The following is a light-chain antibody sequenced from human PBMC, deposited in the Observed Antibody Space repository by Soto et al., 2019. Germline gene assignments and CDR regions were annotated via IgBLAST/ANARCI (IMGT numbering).Light chain of an antibody. CDR1: SSDVGGYNY. CDR3: TSYTSSDTLV. V-gene: IGLV2-8*01. J-gene: IGLJ1*01. CDR2: QVN. Sequence: QSVLTQPPSASGSPGQSVAISCTGTSSDVGGYNYVSWYQQHPGKAPKLMIDQVNKRPSGVPDRFSGSKSGNTASLTVSGLQAEDEADYYCTSYTSSDTLVFGTGTKVSVL.